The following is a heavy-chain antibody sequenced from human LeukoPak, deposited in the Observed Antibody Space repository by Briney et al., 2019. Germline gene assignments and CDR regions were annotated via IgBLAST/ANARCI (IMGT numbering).Heavy chain of an antibody. CDR3: ARDLGGGYFDY. V-gene: IGHV4-34*01. Sequence: SETLSLTCAVYGGSFSGYYWSWIRQPPGKGLEWIGEINHSGSTNYNPSLKSRVTISVDTSKNQFSLRLSSVTAADTAVYYCARDLGGGYFDYWGQGTLVTVSS. CDR2: INHSGST. J-gene: IGHJ4*02. D-gene: IGHD1-26*01. CDR1: GGSFSGYY.